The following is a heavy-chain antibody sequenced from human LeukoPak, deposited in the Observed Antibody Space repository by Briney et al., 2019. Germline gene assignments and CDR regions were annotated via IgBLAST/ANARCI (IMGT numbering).Heavy chain of an antibody. J-gene: IGHJ3*02. V-gene: IGHV3-30-3*01. Sequence: PGRSLRLSCAASGFTFSSYAMHWVRQAPGKGLEWVAVISYDGSNKYYADSVKGRFTISRDNSKNTLYLQMNSLRAEDTAVYYCAKGLDAFDIWGQGTMVTVSS. CDR3: AKGLDAFDI. CDR2: ISYDGSNK. CDR1: GFTFSSYA.